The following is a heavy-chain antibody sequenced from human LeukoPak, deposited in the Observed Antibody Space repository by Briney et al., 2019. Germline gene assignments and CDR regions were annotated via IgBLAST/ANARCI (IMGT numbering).Heavy chain of an antibody. CDR3: ARDGYSNYFYIDV. Sequence: GGSLSLSCVAAGFSFNFYAMSCVRHTPGKGLQWVSGIGGSGARTYYAESVKGRFTISRDNSKNTLALQMNSLTAEDTAVYYCARDGYSNYFYIDVWGKGTTVTVSS. CDR1: GFSFNFYA. J-gene: IGHJ6*03. D-gene: IGHD5-24*01. V-gene: IGHV3-23*01. CDR2: IGGSGART.